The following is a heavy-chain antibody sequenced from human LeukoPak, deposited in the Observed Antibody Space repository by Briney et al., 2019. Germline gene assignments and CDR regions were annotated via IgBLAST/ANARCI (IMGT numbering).Heavy chain of an antibody. CDR1: GFTFSGSA. J-gene: IGHJ4*02. Sequence: SGGSLRLSCAASGFTFSGSAMHWVRQASGKGLEWVGRIRGKANSYATAFAALVKGRFTMSRDDSENTAYLQMNSLKTEDTAVYYCSTSGDTSMVMGYRGQGTLVTVSS. CDR3: STSGDTSMVMGY. CDR2: IRGKANSYAT. D-gene: IGHD5-18*01. V-gene: IGHV3-73*01.